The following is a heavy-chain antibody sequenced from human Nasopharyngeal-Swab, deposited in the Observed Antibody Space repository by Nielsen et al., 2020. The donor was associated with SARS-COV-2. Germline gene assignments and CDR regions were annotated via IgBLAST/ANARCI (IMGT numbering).Heavy chain of an antibody. V-gene: IGHV3-11*04. J-gene: IGHJ4*02. D-gene: IGHD3-22*01. CDR1: GFIFSDYY. CDR2: ISSSGSTI. Sequence: GESLKISCAASGFIFSDYYISWIRQAPGKGLEWVSYISSSGSTISSADSVRGRFTISRDNSKNTLYLQMNSLRAEDTAVYYCARDLAVYYYDSSGPPGGWGQGTLVTVSS. CDR3: ARDLAVYYYDSSGPPGG.